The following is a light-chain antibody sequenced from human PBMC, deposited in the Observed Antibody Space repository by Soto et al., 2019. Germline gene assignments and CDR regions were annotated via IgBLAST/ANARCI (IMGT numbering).Light chain of an antibody. V-gene: IGKV1-39*01. Sequence: DIQMTQSPSSLSASVGDRVTITCRASQSLGRRLTWYQQKAGEAPKLLIYETSNLHNGVPSRFSGSGSETDFTLTINSLQPEDFATYYCQQSFGPPYTFGQGTKLE. CDR2: ETS. CDR3: QQSFGPPYT. J-gene: IGKJ2*01. CDR1: QSLGRR.